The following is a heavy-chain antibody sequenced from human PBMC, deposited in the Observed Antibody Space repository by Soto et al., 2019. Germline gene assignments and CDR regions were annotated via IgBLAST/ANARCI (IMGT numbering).Heavy chain of an antibody. V-gene: IGHV3-23*01. Sequence: PGRSLRLSCAASGCTVSTNYMRWVRQPTEKGLEWVSTISGSGGNTYYAESVKGRFTISRDNSKNTRYLQINSLRAENTAVYYCANHRGTTGTTRLEFDYWGQGTLVTVSS. CDR3: ANHRGTTGTTRLEFDY. CDR1: GCTVSTNY. J-gene: IGHJ4*02. D-gene: IGHD1-1*01. CDR2: ISGSGGNT.